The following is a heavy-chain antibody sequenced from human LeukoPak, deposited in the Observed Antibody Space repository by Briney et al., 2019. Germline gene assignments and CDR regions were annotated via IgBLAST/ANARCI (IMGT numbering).Heavy chain of an antibody. D-gene: IGHD3-10*01. CDR2: ISAYNGNT. V-gene: IGHV1-18*01. J-gene: IGHJ6*03. CDR1: GYTFTNYG. CDR3: ARGLGSGSYYIDYYYYYMDV. Sequence: ASVKASCKASGYTFTNYGISWVRQAPGQGLEWMGWISAYNGNTNYAQKLQGRVTMTTDTSTSTAYMELRSLRSDDTAVYYCARGLGSGSYYIDYYYYYMDVWGKGTTVTISS.